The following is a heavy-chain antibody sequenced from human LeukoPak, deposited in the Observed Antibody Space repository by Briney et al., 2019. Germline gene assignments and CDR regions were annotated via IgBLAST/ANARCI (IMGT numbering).Heavy chain of an antibody. CDR1: GFTFSSYS. CDR3: ARDGFMATIMRTDY. J-gene: IGHJ4*02. D-gene: IGHD5-24*01. CDR2: ISSSSSYI. Sequence: GGSLRLSCAASGFTFSSYSMNWVRQAPGKGLEWVSSISSSSSYIYYADSVKGRFTISRDNAKNSLYLQMNSLRAEDTAVYYCARDGFMATIMRTDYWGQGTLVTVSS. V-gene: IGHV3-21*01.